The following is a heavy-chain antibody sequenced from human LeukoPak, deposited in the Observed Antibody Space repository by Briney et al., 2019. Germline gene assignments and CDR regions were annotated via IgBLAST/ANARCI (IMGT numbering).Heavy chain of an antibody. CDR2: INHSGRT. V-gene: IGHV4-34*01. J-gene: IGHJ3*01. D-gene: IGHD3-3*01. CDR3: ARDSTTIL. Sequence: SETLSPTCAVSGGSFSGYYWTWIRQTPGKGLEWIGEINHSGRTNYNPSLKSRVIISVDTSKNQFSLKLSSVTAADTAVYYCARDSTTILWGQGTMVTVSS. CDR1: GGSFSGYY.